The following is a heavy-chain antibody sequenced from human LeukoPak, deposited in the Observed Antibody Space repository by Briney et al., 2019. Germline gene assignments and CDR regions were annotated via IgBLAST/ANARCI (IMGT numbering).Heavy chain of an antibody. V-gene: IGHV3-23*01. CDR3: ARTKPQQFDILS. D-gene: IGHD3-9*01. Sequence: PGGSLRLSCAASGFTFSSYDMNWVRQAPGKGLEWVSGISGSGGSTYSVDSVKGRFTVSRDNSKNTLYLQMNSLRAEDTAVYYCARTKPQQFDILSWGQGTLVTVSP. CDR1: GFTFSSYD. J-gene: IGHJ4*02. CDR2: ISGSGGST.